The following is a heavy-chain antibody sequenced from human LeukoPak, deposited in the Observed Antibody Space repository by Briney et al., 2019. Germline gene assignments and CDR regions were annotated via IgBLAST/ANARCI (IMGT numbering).Heavy chain of an antibody. V-gene: IGHV4-59*01. D-gene: IGHD5-24*01. Sequence: PSQTLSLTCTVSGGSISSYYWSWIRQPPGKGLEWIGYIYYSGSTNYNPSLKSRVTISVDTSKNQFSLKPSSVTTADTAVYYCARRGYNGRYYYYYMDVWGKGTTVTVSS. J-gene: IGHJ6*03. CDR1: GGSISSYY. CDR2: IYYSGST. CDR3: ARRGYNGRYYYYYMDV.